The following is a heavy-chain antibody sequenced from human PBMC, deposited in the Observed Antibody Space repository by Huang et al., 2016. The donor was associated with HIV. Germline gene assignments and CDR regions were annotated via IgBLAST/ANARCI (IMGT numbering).Heavy chain of an antibody. J-gene: IGHJ2*01. Sequence: QVQLYQWGAGPLRPLETLSPTCGVSGGSLHGYYWKWLLQYAGRGLEWIGEVNYGGSTKCNTSVKNRVTISVGKSKIQVSLNVTSVTATDTADYYGATSMSGSGWFLDIWGRGTLVSVS. CDR3: ATSMSGSGWFLDI. CDR1: GGSLHGYY. D-gene: IGHD6-19*01. V-gene: IGHV4-34*01. CDR2: VNYGGST.